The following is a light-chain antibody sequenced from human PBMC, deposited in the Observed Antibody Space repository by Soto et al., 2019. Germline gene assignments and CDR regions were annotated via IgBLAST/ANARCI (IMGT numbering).Light chain of an antibody. J-gene: IGKJ5*01. V-gene: IGKV1-39*01. CDR2: AAS. CDR1: QSISKY. Sequence: DIQMTQSPSSLSASEGDRVTITCRASQSISKYLNWYQQKPGKAPKLLIYAASSLQSGVPSRFSGGGSGTDFTLTNSSLQPEDFATYYCQQSYSTPTFGQGTRLEIK. CDR3: QQSYSTPT.